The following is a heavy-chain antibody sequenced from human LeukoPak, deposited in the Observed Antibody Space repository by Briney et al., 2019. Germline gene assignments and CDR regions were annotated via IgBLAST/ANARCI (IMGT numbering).Heavy chain of an antibody. J-gene: IGHJ6*02. CDR2: ISYDGGNK. CDR1: RFSFSSYA. CDR3: ARGGGYTSASYFYAMDV. V-gene: IGHV3-30-3*01. D-gene: IGHD3-22*01. Sequence: GGSLRLSCAASRFSFSSYAFHWVRQAPGRGLEWVAVISYDGGNKHYADSVKGRFTISRDNSKNTLYLQMNSLRAEDTAMYYCARGGGYTSASYFYAMDVWGQGTTATVSS.